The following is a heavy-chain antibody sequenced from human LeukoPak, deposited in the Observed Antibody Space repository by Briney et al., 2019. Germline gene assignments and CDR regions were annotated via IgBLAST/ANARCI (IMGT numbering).Heavy chain of an antibody. V-gene: IGHV1-69*13. CDR3: ARGERFLEWFYKEDYYYYGMDV. D-gene: IGHD3-3*01. J-gene: IGHJ6*02. CDR1: GYTFTGYY. Sequence: ASVKVSCKASGYTFTGYYMHWVRQAPGQGLEWMGGIIPIFGTANYAQKFQGRVTITADESTSTAYMELSSLRSEDTAVYYCARGERFLEWFYKEDYYYYGMDVWGQGTTVTVSS. CDR2: IIPIFGTA.